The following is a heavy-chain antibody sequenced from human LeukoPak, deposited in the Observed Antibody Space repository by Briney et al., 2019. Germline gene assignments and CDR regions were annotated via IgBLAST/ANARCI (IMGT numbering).Heavy chain of an antibody. J-gene: IGHJ4*02. CDR1: GGSISSYY. V-gene: IGHV4-59*12. CDR2: IYYSGST. CDR3: ARDLAHVYSGYGEGY. Sequence: PSETLSLTCTVSGGSISSYYWSWIRQPPGKGLEWIGYIYYSGSTNYNPSLKSRVTISVDTSKNQFSLKLSSVTAADTAVYYCARDLAHVYSGYGEGYWGQGTLVTVSS. D-gene: IGHD5-12*01.